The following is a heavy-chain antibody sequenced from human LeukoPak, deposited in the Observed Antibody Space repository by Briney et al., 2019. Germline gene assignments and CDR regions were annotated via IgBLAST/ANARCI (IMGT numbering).Heavy chain of an antibody. V-gene: IGHV3-30*04. Sequence: GGSLRLSCAASGFTFSSYAMHWVRQAPGKGLEWVAVISYDGSNKYYADPVKGRFTISRDNSKNTLYLQMNSLRAEDTAVYYCARADIVVVVAACFDYWGQGTLVTVSS. J-gene: IGHJ4*02. CDR3: ARADIVVVVAACFDY. D-gene: IGHD2-15*01. CDR1: GFTFSSYA. CDR2: ISYDGSNK.